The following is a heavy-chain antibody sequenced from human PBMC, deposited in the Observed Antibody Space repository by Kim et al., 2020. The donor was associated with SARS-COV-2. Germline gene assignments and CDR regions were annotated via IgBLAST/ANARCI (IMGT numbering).Heavy chain of an antibody. V-gene: IGHV3-53*01. CDR3: ASSPLGYCSGGSCNYYYYGMDV. D-gene: IGHD2-15*01. J-gene: IGHJ6*02. Sequence: GGSLRLSCAASGFTVSSNYMSWVRQAPGKGLEWVSVIYSGGSTYYADSVKGRFTISRDNSKNTLYLQMNSLRAEDTAVYYCASSPLGYCSGGSCNYYYYGMDVWGQGTTVTVSS. CDR2: IYSGGST. CDR1: GFTVSSNY.